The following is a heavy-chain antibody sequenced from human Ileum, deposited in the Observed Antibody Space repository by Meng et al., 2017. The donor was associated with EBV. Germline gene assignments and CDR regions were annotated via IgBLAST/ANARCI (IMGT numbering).Heavy chain of an antibody. J-gene: IGHJ4*02. CDR3: ARAPSTSSTRTFDY. V-gene: IGHV4-38-2*02. CDR1: GGSIKTDSY. Sequence: HPEAPVPDLVKPSQTLSITCTVSGGSIKTDSYWGWIRQPPGKGLEWIGSIFHSGSAYYNPSLKSRVSISVHTSENYFSLNLRSVTAADTAVYYCARAPSTSSTRTFDYWGQGTLVTASS. D-gene: IGHD5/OR15-5a*01. CDR2: IFHSGSA.